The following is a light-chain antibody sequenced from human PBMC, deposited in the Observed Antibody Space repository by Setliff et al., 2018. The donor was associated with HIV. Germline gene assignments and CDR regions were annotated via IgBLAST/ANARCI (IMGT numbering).Light chain of an antibody. J-gene: IGLJ2*01. CDR2: EVS. CDR1: SSDVGGYDL. V-gene: IGLV2-14*01. CDR3: GSYTDSRIVV. Sequence: QSVLTQPASVSGSPGQSITISCNGTSSDVGGYDLVSWYQQHPGKVPKIMIYEVSNRPSGVSNRFSGSKSGNTASLTISGPQAEDEADYYCGSYTDSRIVVFGGGTK.